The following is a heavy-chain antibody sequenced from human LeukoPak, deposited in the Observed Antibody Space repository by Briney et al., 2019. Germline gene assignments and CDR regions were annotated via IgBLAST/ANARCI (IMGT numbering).Heavy chain of an antibody. CDR1: GGSISRSPYY. J-gene: IGHJ4*02. D-gene: IGHD3-16*02. Sequence: PSETLSLTCTVSGGSISRSPYYWGWIRQPPGKGLEWIGSIYYSGSTYYNTSLKSRATLSVDTSKNQISLKLSSVTAADTAVYYCAKSPAVWGSYRYPYWNYWGQGTLVTVSS. CDR2: IYYSGST. CDR3: AKSPAVWGSYRYPYWNY. V-gene: IGHV4-39*01.